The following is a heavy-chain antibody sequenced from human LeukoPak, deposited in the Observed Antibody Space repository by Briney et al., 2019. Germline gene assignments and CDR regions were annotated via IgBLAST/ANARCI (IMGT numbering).Heavy chain of an antibody. CDR2: ISYDGSNK. Sequence: GGSLRLSCAASGFTFSSYGMHWVRQAPGKGLEWVAVISYDGSNKYYADSVKGRFTISRDNSKNTLYLQMNSLRAEDTAVYYCAKDGAHYDSSGLFDYWGQGTLVTVSS. J-gene: IGHJ4*02. D-gene: IGHD3-22*01. CDR1: GFTFSSYG. CDR3: AKDGAHYDSSGLFDY. V-gene: IGHV3-30*18.